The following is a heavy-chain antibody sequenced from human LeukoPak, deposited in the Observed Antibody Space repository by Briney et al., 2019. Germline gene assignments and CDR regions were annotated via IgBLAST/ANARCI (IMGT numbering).Heavy chain of an antibody. CDR1: GFTFSSYG. V-gene: IGHV3-30*02. CDR3: AKDQVPRVIVVVPAALDY. CDR2: IRYDGSNK. Sequence: GGSLRLSCAASGFTFSSYGMHWVRQAPGKGLEWVAFIRYDGSNKYYADSVKGRFTISRDNSKNTLYLQMNSLRAEDTAVYYCAKDQVPRVIVVVPAALDYWGQGTLVTASS. D-gene: IGHD2-2*01. J-gene: IGHJ4*02.